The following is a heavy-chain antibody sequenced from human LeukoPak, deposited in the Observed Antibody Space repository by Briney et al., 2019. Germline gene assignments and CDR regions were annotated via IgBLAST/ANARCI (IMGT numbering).Heavy chain of an antibody. J-gene: IGHJ3*02. Sequence: ASVKVSCKASGYTFTGYYMHWVRQAPGQGLEWMGWINPNSGGTNYAQKFQGRVTMTRDTSISTAYMELSRLRSNDTAVYYCARLWIQLWTRGDAFDIWGQGTMVTVSS. CDR2: INPNSGGT. CDR3: ARLWIQLWTRGDAFDI. V-gene: IGHV1-2*02. D-gene: IGHD5-18*01. CDR1: GYTFTGYY.